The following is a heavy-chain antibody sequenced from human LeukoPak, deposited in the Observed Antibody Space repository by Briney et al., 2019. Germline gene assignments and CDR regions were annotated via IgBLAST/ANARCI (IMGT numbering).Heavy chain of an antibody. CDR3: ATYYCSSITCTPIDP. CDR1: GYSFTGYY. V-gene: IGHV1-2*02. D-gene: IGHD2-2*01. J-gene: IGHJ5*02. CDR2: INPKSGGT. Sequence: ASVKVSCSASGYSFTGYYLHWVRQAPGQGLEWMGWINPKSGGTNYAQKFQVRVTMTRDTSITTAYMELSGLRSDDTAVYYCATYYCSSITCTPIDPWGQGTLVTVSS.